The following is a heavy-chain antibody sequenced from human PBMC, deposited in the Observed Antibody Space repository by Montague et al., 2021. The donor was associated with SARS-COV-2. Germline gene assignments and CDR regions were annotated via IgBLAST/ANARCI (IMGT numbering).Heavy chain of an antibody. CDR2: IFGSGAGS. J-gene: IGHJ2*01. Sequence: SLRLSCAASGFAFNNFAMTWVRQPPGKGLEWVSSIFGSGAGSYYAASVKGRCTISRDNSRNTLYLQMNSLRAEDTANYYCAKQPGAGAVVYWYFDLWGRGTAVSVSS. D-gene: IGHD6-19*01. CDR3: AKQPGAGAVVYWYFDL. V-gene: IGHV3-23*01. CDR1: GFAFNNFA.